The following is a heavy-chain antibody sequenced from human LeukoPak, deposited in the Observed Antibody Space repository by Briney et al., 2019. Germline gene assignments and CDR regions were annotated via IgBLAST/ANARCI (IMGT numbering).Heavy chain of an antibody. CDR1: GGSISSYY. D-gene: IGHD3-10*01. J-gene: IGHJ1*01. V-gene: IGHV4-59*01. Sequence: SETLPLTCTVSGGSISSYYWSWIRQPPGKGLEWIGYIYYSGSTNYNPSLKSRVTISVDTSKNQFSLKLSSVTAADTAVYYCARGTYLGGFFQHWGQGTLVTVSS. CDR2: IYYSGST. CDR3: ARGTYLGGFFQH.